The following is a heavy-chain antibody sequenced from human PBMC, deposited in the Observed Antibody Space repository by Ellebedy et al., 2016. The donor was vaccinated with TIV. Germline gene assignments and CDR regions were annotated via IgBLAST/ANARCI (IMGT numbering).Heavy chain of an antibody. D-gene: IGHD5-12*01. Sequence: AASVQVSCKASGGTFSSYAISWVRQAPGQGLEWMGWINPNSGGTNYAQKFPGRVTMTRDTSISTAYMELSRLRSDDTAVYYCARGDIVATIDYWGQGTLVTVSS. J-gene: IGHJ4*02. V-gene: IGHV1-2*02. CDR2: INPNSGGT. CDR3: ARGDIVATIDY. CDR1: GGTFSSYA.